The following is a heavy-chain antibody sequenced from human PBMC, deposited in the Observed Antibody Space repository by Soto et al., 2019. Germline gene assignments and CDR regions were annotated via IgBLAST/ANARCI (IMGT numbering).Heavy chain of an antibody. V-gene: IGHV4-34*01. D-gene: IGHD2-8*01. CDR1: GGSFSCYY. CDR3: ARGGTSGVWVKLRNNWFDP. Sequence: SETLSLTCAVYGGSFSCYYWSWIRQPPGKGLEWIGEINHSGSTNYNPSLKSRVTISVDTSKNQFSLKLSSVTAADTAVYYCARGGTSGVWVKLRNNWFDPWGQGTLVTVSS. CDR2: INHSGST. J-gene: IGHJ5*02.